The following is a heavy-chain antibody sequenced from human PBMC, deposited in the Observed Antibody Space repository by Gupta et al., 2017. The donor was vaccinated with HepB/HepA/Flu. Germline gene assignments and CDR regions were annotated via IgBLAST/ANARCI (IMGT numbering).Heavy chain of an antibody. CDR2: IYYSGSP. V-gene: IGHV4-30-4*01. J-gene: IGHJ5*02. D-gene: IGHD1-1*01. CDR3: ARNSTKSKWFDP. CDR1: GDSVNSGDYY. Sequence: QVQLQESGPGLVKPSQTLSLTCTVYGDSVNSGDYYWSWIRQPPGKGLEWIGCIYYSGSPYYNPSLESRITMSIDTSKNLFSLNLTSVTAADTAVYYCARNSTKSKWFDPWGRGTLVTVSS.